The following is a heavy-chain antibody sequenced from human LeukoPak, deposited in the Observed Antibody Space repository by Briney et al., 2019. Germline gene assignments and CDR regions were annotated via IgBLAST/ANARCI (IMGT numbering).Heavy chain of an antibody. D-gene: IGHD2-2*01. CDR1: EFMFSKYT. CDR3: ARRPAIFMDGVYYYSMDV. J-gene: IGHJ6*02. V-gene: IGHV3-23*01. CDR2: VSASADST. Sequence: GGSLRLSCAASEFMFSKYTMSWVRQAPGKGLEWVSAVSASADSTYYADSVKGRFIISRDNSKNALFLQMNSLRAEDTAVYYCARRPAIFMDGVYYYSMDVWGQGTTVTVSS.